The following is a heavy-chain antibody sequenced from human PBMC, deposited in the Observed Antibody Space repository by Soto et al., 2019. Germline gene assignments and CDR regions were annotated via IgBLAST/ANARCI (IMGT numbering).Heavy chain of an antibody. J-gene: IGHJ4*02. CDR3: TTDDPINKY. Sequence: GGSLRLSCAASGFIFSNAWMSWVRQAPGKGLEWVGRIKSYTNGGTTDYAAPVKGRFAISRDDSKNTLYLQMNSLKTEGAGVYYCTTDDPINKYWGQGTLVTVSS. CDR2: IKSYTNGGTT. V-gene: IGHV3-15*01. CDR1: GFIFSNAW.